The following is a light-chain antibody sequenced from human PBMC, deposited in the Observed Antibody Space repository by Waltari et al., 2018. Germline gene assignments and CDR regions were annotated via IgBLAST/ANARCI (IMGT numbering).Light chain of an antibody. CDR3: QQSYTTPRT. CDR2: SAS. Sequence: DIQMTQSPSSLSASVGDTVTITCRASQSISTSLNWYQQKLGEAPKVLIYSASSLQSGVPSGFSGSGSGTDFTLTISSLQPEDFATYYCQQSYTTPRTFGQGTKVEIK. V-gene: IGKV1-39*01. J-gene: IGKJ1*01. CDR1: QSISTS.